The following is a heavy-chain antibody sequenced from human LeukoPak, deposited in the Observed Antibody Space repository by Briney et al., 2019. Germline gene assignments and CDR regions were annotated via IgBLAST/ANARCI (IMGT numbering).Heavy chain of an antibody. CDR3: ARAFYGDPAVDY. D-gene: IGHD4-17*01. V-gene: IGHV4-30-4*01. CDR2: IYYSGST. Sequence: SETLSLTCTVSGGSISSGDYYWSWIRQPPGKGLEWIGYIYYSGSTYYNPSLKSRVTISVDTSKNRFSLKLSSVTAADTAVYYCARAFYGDPAVDYWGQGTLVTVSS. J-gene: IGHJ4*02. CDR1: GGSISSGDYY.